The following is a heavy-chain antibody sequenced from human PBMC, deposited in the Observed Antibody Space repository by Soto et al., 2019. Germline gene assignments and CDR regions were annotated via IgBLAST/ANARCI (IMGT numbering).Heavy chain of an antibody. D-gene: IGHD2-2*01. CDR2: INPNSGGT. CDR3: ARDPFASTSSYYYYYYGMDV. Sequence: GASVKVSCKASGYTFTSYGISWVRQAPGQGLEWMGWINPNSGGTNYAQKFQGWVTMTRDTSISTAYMELSRLRSDDTAVYYCARDPFASTSSYYYYYYGMDVWGQGTTVTVSS. V-gene: IGHV1-2*04. J-gene: IGHJ6*02. CDR1: GYTFTSYG.